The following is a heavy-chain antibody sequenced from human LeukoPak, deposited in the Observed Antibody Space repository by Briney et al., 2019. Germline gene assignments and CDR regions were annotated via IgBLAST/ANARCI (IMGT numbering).Heavy chain of an antibody. CDR2: IYYSGST. J-gene: IGHJ6*03. CDR1: GGSISSYY. D-gene: IGHD6-13*01. V-gene: IGHV4-59*01. Sequence: PSETLSLTCTVSGGSISSYYWSWIRQPPGKGLEWIGYIYYSGSTNYKPSLKSRVTISVDTSKNQFSLKLSSVTAADTAVYYCARVGKAAAGAFYYYYYMDVWGKGTTVTVSS. CDR3: ARVGKAAAGAFYYYYYMDV.